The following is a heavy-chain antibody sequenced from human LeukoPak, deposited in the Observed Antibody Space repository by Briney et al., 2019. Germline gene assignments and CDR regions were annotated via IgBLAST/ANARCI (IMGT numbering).Heavy chain of an antibody. CDR1: GGSFSRFY. CDR2: INHSGST. V-gene: IGHV4-34*01. Sequence: SETLSLTCAVYGGSFSRFYWSWIRQPPGKGLEWIGEINHSGSTNYNPSLKSRVTISVDTSKNQFSLKLSSVTAADTAVYYCARPGVAAAGIDYWGQGTLVTVSS. D-gene: IGHD6-13*01. CDR3: ARPGVAAAGIDY. J-gene: IGHJ4*02.